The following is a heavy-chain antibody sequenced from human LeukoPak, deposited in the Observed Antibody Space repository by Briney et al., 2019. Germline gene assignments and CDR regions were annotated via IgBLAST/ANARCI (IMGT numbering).Heavy chain of an antibody. CDR2: IWYDGSNK. D-gene: IGHD1-20*01. CDR3: AKERSITGDFDY. J-gene: IGHJ4*02. V-gene: IGHV3-33*06. Sequence: GRSLRLSCAASGFTFRNYGIHWVRRAPGKGLEWVAVIWYDGSNKYYADSVKGRFTISRDNSKITLYLQMNSLRAEDTAVYYCAKERSITGDFDYWGQGTLVTVSS. CDR1: GFTFRNYG.